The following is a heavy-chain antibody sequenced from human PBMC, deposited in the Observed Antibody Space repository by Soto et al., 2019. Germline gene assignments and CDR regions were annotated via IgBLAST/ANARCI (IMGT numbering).Heavy chain of an antibody. CDR1: GFTFSSYW. CDR3: VRSREGYILVGDN. V-gene: IGHV3-74*01. Sequence: EVQLVESGGGLVQPGGSLRVSCAASGFTFSSYWMHWVRQAPGEGLVWVSRINADGSSTTYADSVKGRFTISRDNAKNTLSLQMNSLRAEDSAIYYCVRSREGYILVGDNWGQGALVTVSS. D-gene: IGHD2-15*01. CDR2: INADGSST. J-gene: IGHJ4*02.